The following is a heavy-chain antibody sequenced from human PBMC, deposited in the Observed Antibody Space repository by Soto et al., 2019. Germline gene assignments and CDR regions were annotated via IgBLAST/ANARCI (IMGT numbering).Heavy chain of an antibody. V-gene: IGHV3-23*01. CDR2: ISGSGASS. J-gene: IGHJ4*02. D-gene: IGHD5-18*01. CDR3: AKITDNYGSDY. Sequence: GGSLRLSCAASGFTFSSYGMTWVRQAPGKGLEWVSSISGSGASSYYADSVKGRFTISRDNSKNILYLQMNSLRAEDTAVYYCAKITDNYGSDYWGQGTLVTVSS. CDR1: GFTFSSYG.